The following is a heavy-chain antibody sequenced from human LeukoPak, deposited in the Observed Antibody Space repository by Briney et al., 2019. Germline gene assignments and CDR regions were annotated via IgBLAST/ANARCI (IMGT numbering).Heavy chain of an antibody. CDR2: IYPTGNT. J-gene: IGHJ6*03. D-gene: IGHD3-22*01. CDR3: ARLKFYDSTGYSPGYYMDV. V-gene: IGHV4-4*07. CDR1: GGSIISYY. Sequence: SETLSLTCSVSGGSIISYYWSWIRQPAGKGPEWIGRIYPTGNTDYNPSLKTRVTMSTDLSRKQFSLRLRSVTAADTAVYYCARLKFYDSTGYSPGYYMDVWGKGTAVTVSS.